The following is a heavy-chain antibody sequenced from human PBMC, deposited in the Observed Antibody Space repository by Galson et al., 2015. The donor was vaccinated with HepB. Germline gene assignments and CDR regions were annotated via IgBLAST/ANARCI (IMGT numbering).Heavy chain of an antibody. J-gene: IGHJ3*02. D-gene: IGHD6-13*01. Sequence: ETLSLTCTVSGGSISSHYWSWIRQPPGKGLEWIGYIYYSGSTNYNPSLKSRVTISVDTSKNQFSLKLSSVTAADTAVYYCARIAPFIAAAVYSFDIWGQGTMVTVSS. CDR1: GGSISSHY. CDR3: ARIAPFIAAAVYSFDI. V-gene: IGHV4-59*08. CDR2: IYYSGST.